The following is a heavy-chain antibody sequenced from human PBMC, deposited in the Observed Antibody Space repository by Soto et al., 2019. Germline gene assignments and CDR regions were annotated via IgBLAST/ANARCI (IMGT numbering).Heavy chain of an antibody. D-gene: IGHD1-1*01. V-gene: IGHV4-39*07. CDR1: GGSISSSSYY. CDR2: IYYSGST. Sequence: PSETLSLTCTVSGGSISSSSYYWGWIRQPPGKGLEWIGSIYYSGSTNYNPSLKSRVTISVDTSKNQFSLKLSSVTAADTAVYDCARRYGYSFNYWGQGTLVTV. CDR3: ARRYGYSFNY. J-gene: IGHJ4*02.